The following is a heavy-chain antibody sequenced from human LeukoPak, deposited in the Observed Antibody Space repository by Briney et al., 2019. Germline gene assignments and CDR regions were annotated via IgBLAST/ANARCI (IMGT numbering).Heavy chain of an antibody. V-gene: IGHV1-18*01. CDR1: GYTFTSYG. J-gene: IGHJ4*02. CDR3: ARDSSSSGWYEVDY. D-gene: IGHD6-19*01. Sequence: GASVKVSCKASGYTFTSYGISWVRQAPGQGLEWMGWISAYNGNTNYAQKLQGRVTMTTDTSTSTAYMELRSLRSDDTAVYYCARDSSSSGWYEVDYWGQGTLVTVSS. CDR2: ISAYNGNT.